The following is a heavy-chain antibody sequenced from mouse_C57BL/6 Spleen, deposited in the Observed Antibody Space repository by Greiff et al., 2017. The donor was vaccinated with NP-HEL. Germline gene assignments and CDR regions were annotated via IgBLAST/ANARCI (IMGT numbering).Heavy chain of an antibody. CDR1: GYTFTSYW. V-gene: IGHV1-69*01. Sequence: QVQLQQPGAELVMPGASVKLSCKASGYTFTSYWMHWVKPRPGQGLEWIGEIDPSDSYTNYNQKFKGKSTLTVDKSSSTAYMQLSSLTSGDSAVYYCATYSNYLFFDYWGQGTTLTVSS. D-gene: IGHD2-5*01. CDR3: ATYSNYLFFDY. CDR2: IDPSDSYT. J-gene: IGHJ2*01.